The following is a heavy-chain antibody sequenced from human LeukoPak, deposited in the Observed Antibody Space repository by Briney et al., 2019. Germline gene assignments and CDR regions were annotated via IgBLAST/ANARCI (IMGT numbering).Heavy chain of an antibody. CDR3: TRKYDYGGYFDY. V-gene: IGHV4-31*01. J-gene: IGHJ4*02. CDR1: GGSISSGGYY. D-gene: IGHD4/OR15-4a*01. CDR2: IYYSGST. Sequence: SETLSLTCTVSGGSISSGGYYWSWIRQHPGKGLEWIGYIYYSGSTYYNPSLKSQVTISVDTSKNQFSLKLSSVTAADTAVYYCTRKYDYGGYFDYWGQGTLVTVSS.